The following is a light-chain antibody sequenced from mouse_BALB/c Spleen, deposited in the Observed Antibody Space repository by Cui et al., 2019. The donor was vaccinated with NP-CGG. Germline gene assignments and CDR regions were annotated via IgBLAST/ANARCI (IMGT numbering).Light chain of an antibody. J-gene: IGLJ1*01. Sequence: QAVLTQESALTTSPGETVTLTCRSSTGAVTTSNYANWVQEKPDHLFTGLIGGTNNRPPGVPARVSGSLFGDKAALTITGAQTEDEAIYFCALWYSNHWVFGGGTKLTVL. CDR3: ALWYSNHWV. CDR1: TGAVTTSNY. CDR2: GTN. V-gene: IGLV1*01.